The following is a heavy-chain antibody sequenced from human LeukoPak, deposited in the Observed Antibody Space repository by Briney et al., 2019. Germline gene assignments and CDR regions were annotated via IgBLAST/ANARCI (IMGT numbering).Heavy chain of an antibody. J-gene: IGHJ4*01. D-gene: IGHD3-10*01. Sequence: GGSLRLSCAASGFTFSSYWMHWVRQAPGKGLVWVSRINSDGSSTNYADSVEGRFTISRDNAKNTLYLQMNSLRAEDTAMYYCARAVYYSNYLGYWGQGTLVTVSS. CDR1: GFTFSSYW. CDR3: ARAVYYSNYLGY. CDR2: INSDGSST. V-gene: IGHV3-74*01.